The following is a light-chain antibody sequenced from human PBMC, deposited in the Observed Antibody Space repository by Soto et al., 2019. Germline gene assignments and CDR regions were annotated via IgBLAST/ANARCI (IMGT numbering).Light chain of an antibody. CDR3: QQFSSYPLT. Sequence: IVLTQSPGTLSLSPWEGATLSCRASQSVSSSYLAWYQHKPGQAPRFLIYGASTRATGIPDRFSGGGSGTDFTLTISRLEPEDFAVYYCQQFSSYPLTFGGGTKVDIK. V-gene: IGKV3-20*01. CDR1: QSVSSSY. J-gene: IGKJ4*01. CDR2: GAS.